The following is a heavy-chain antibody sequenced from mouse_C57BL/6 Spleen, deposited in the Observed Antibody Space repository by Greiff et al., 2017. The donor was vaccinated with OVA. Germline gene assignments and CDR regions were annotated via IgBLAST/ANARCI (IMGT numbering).Heavy chain of an antibody. CDR3: TLTGTYFDY. J-gene: IGHJ2*01. CDR2: IRLKSDNYAT. V-gene: IGHV6-3*01. D-gene: IGHD4-1*01. Sequence: EVMLVESGGGLVQPGGSLTLSCVASGFSFSNYWMNWVRQSPEKGLEWVAQIRLKSDNYATHYAESVKGRFTISRDDSKISVYLQMNNLRAEDTGIYYCTLTGTYFDYWGQGTTLTVSS. CDR1: GFSFSNYW.